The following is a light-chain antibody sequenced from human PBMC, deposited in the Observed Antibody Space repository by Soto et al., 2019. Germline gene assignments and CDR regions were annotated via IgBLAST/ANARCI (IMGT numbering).Light chain of an antibody. CDR2: DAS. V-gene: IGKV3-11*01. Sequence: EIVLTQSPATLSLSPGERATLSCRASQSVSSYLAWYQQKPGQAPRLLIYDASNRATGIPARFSGSGSGTDFTLTIGSLEPEDFAVYYCQQRSNWPPYPFGQGTKLGIK. CDR1: QSVSSY. CDR3: QQRSNWPPYP. J-gene: IGKJ2*01.